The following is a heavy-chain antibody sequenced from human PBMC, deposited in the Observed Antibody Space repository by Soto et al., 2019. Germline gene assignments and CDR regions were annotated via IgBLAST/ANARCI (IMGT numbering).Heavy chain of an antibody. Sequence: SETLSLTCTVSGDSISDYYWSLIRQPPGEGLEWIGYIYYSGSTNYNPSLKSRVTISVDTSKNQFSLKLSSVTAADTAVYYCARHGLYCSGGSCYSGPFDPWGQGTLVTVSS. D-gene: IGHD2-15*01. CDR3: ARHGLYCSGGSCYSGPFDP. CDR2: IYYSGST. V-gene: IGHV4-59*08. CDR1: GDSISDYY. J-gene: IGHJ5*02.